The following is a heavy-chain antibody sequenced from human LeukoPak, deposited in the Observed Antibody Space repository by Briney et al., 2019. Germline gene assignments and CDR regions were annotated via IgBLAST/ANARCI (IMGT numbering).Heavy chain of an antibody. V-gene: IGHV4-39*07. J-gene: IGHJ4*02. CDR2: IYYSGST. Sequence: SETLSLTCTVSGGSISSSSYYWGWIRQPPGKGLEWIGSIYYSGSTYYNPSLKSRVTISVDTSKNQFSLKLSSVTAADTAEYYCARVPAYDFWSGYLYWGQGTLVTVSS. CDR1: GGSISSSSYY. CDR3: ARVPAYDFWSGYLY. D-gene: IGHD3-3*01.